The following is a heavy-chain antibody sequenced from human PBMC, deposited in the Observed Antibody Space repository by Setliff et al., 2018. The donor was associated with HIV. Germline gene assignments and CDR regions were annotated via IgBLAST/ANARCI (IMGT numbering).Heavy chain of an antibody. Sequence: GASVKVSCKASGGSFRNYAINWVRQAPGQGLEWMGGIIPLLGTPSYAHKFQGRVTITADKYSSTVYMELSSLRSEDSAVFYCARDRSGIAVAAPDAFDVWGQGTMVTVSS. CDR3: ARDRSGIAVAAPDAFDV. V-gene: IGHV1-69*06. CDR1: GGSFRNYA. D-gene: IGHD6-19*01. CDR2: IIPLLGTP. J-gene: IGHJ3*01.